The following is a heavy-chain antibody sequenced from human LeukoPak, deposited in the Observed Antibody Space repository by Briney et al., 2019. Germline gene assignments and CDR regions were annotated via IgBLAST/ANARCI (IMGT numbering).Heavy chain of an antibody. V-gene: IGHV1-2*02. CDR1: GYTFTGYY. D-gene: IGHD6-19*01. CDR2: INPNSGGT. Sequence: GASVKVSCRASGYTFTGYYMHWVRQAPGQGLEWMGWINPNSGGTNYAQKFQGRVTMTRDTSISTAYMELSRLRSDDTAVYYCARWDTGYSSGYHWGQGTLVTVSS. CDR3: ARWDTGYSSGYH. J-gene: IGHJ4*02.